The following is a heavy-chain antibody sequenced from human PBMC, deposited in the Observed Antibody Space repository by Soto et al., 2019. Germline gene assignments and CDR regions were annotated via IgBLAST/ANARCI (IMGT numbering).Heavy chain of an antibody. CDR3: TRDGSSPLDNWFDP. CDR1: GFTFGDYA. Sequence: GGSLRLSCTASGFTFGDYAMSWFRQAPGKGLEWVGFIRSKAYGGTTEYAASVKGRFTISRDDSKSIAYLQMNSLKTEDTAVYYCTRDGSSPLDNWFDPWGQGTLVTVSS. J-gene: IGHJ5*02. CDR2: IRSKAYGGTT. V-gene: IGHV3-49*03. D-gene: IGHD5-12*01.